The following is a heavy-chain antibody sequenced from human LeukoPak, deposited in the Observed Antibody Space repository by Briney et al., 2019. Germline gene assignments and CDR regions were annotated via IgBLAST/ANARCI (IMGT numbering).Heavy chain of an antibody. D-gene: IGHD3-3*01. CDR3: AKDSLSSYYDFWSGQTGNWFDP. J-gene: IGHJ5*02. V-gene: IGHV3-30*14. CDR2: ISYDGSNK. CDR1: GFTFSSYA. Sequence: GGSLRLSCAASGFTFSSYAMHWVRQAPGKGLEWVADISYDGSNKYYTDSVKARFTISRDNSKNTLYLQMNSLRAEDTAVYYCAKDSLSSYYDFWSGQTGNWFDPWGQGTLVTVSS.